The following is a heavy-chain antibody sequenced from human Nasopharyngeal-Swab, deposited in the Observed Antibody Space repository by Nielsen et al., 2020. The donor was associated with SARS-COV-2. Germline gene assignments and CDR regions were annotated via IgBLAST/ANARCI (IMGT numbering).Heavy chain of an antibody. CDR2: ISGSGGST. CDR3: AKGGYCSSTSCKDFFDY. D-gene: IGHD2-2*01. Sequence: WIRQPPGKGLEWVSGISGSGGSTSYADSVKGRFTISRDNSKNTLYVQMNGLRAEDTAVYYCAKGGYCSSTSCKDFFDYWGQGTLVTVSS. J-gene: IGHJ4*02. V-gene: IGHV3-23*01.